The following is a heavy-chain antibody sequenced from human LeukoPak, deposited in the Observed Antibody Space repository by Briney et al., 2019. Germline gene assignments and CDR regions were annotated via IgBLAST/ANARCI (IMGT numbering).Heavy chain of an antibody. CDR2: ISTYNGNT. V-gene: IGHV1-18*01. Sequence: ASVKVSCKASGYRFTVYAMHWVRQAPGQRLEWMGWISTYNGNTEYVKSLQGRVTMTTDTSSSTAYMELRGLKSDDTAVYYCARFWTGYLPDYWGQGTLVTVSS. J-gene: IGHJ4*02. D-gene: IGHD3/OR15-3a*01. CDR1: GYRFTVYA. CDR3: ARFWTGYLPDY.